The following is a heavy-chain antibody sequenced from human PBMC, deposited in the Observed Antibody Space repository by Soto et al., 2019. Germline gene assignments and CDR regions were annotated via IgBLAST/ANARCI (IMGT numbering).Heavy chain of an antibody. D-gene: IGHD6-6*01. V-gene: IGHV2-5*02. CDR1: GFSLSTSGVG. Sequence: QITLKESGPTLVKPTQTLTLTCTFSGFSLSTSGVGVGWIRQPPGKALEWLALIYWDDDKRYSPSLKSRLTITKVTSKNQVVLTMTNMDPVDTATYYCAHSRSSSSLPDYWGQGTLVTVSS. CDR2: IYWDDDK. CDR3: AHSRSSSSLPDY. J-gene: IGHJ4*02.